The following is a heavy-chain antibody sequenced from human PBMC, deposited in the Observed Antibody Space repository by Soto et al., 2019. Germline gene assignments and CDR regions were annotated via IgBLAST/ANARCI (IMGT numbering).Heavy chain of an antibody. Sequence: EVQLLESGGGLVQPGGSLRLSCAASGFTFSSYAMSWVRQAPGKGLEWVSAISGSGGSTYYADSVKGRFTISRDNSKNKLYLQMNSLRAEDTAVYYCAKSGGYNYGYQETDYWGQGTLVTVSS. CDR2: ISGSGGST. CDR1: GFTFSSYA. CDR3: AKSGGYNYGYQETDY. V-gene: IGHV3-23*01. D-gene: IGHD5-18*01. J-gene: IGHJ4*02.